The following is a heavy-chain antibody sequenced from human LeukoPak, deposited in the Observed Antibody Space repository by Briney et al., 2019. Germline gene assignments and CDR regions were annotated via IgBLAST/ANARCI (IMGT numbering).Heavy chain of an antibody. D-gene: IGHD1-26*01. CDR3: ASSGGNYSYYYYYYMDV. V-gene: IGHV3-21*01. Sequence: GGSLRLSCATSGFTFSSYNMNWVRQAPGKGLEWVSTISSSSSYIYYADSVKGRFTISRDNAKNSLFLQMNSLRAEDTAVYYCASSGGNYSYYYYYYMDVWGKGTTVTVSS. CDR2: ISSSSSYI. CDR1: GFTFSSYN. J-gene: IGHJ6*03.